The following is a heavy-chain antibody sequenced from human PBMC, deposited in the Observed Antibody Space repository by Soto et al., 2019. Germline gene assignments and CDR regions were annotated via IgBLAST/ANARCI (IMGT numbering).Heavy chain of an antibody. CDR3: ARDYGSGSYYSYYYYMDV. CDR1: GYTFTSYD. V-gene: IGHV1-8*01. Sequence: ASVKVSCNASGYTFTSYDINLVRQATGQGLEWMGWMNPNSGNTGYAQKFQGRVTMTRDTPISTAYMELSSLRSEDTAVYYCARDYGSGSYYSYYYYMDVWGKGTTVTVSS. J-gene: IGHJ6*03. CDR2: MNPNSGNT. D-gene: IGHD3-10*01.